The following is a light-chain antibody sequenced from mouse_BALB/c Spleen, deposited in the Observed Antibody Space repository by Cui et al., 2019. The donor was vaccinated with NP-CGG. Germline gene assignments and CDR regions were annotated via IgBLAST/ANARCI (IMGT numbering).Light chain of an antibody. Sequence: QAVVTQESALTTSPGETVTLTCRSNTGAVTTSNYANWVQEKPDHLFTGLIGGTNNRAPGVPDRFSGSLIGDKAALTITGAQTEDEAIYFCALWYSNHWVFGGGTKLTVL. CDR1: TGAVTTSNY. J-gene: IGLJ1*01. CDR2: GTN. V-gene: IGLV1*01. CDR3: ALWYSNHWV.